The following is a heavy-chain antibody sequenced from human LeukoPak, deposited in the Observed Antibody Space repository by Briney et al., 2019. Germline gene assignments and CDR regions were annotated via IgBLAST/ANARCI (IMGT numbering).Heavy chain of an antibody. V-gene: IGHV1-18*01. CDR2: ISAYNGNT. D-gene: IGHD1-1*01. Sequence: ASVKVSCKASGYTFTSYGISWVRQAPGQGLEWMGWISAYNGNTNYAQKLQGRVTMTTDTSTSTAYMELSRLRSDDTAVYYCARDSATGTPEDYWGQGTLVTVSS. CDR1: GYTFTSYG. CDR3: ARDSATGTPEDY. J-gene: IGHJ4*02.